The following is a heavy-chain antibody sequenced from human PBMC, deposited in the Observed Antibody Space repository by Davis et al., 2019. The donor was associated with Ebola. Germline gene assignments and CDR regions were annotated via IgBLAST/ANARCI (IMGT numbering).Heavy chain of an antibody. CDR1: GFTFSGSA. CDR2: FRSKANSYAT. CDR3: SLSAAVHDY. V-gene: IGHV3-73*01. D-gene: IGHD6-13*01. Sequence: GGSLRLSCAASGFTFSGSAMHWVRHASGTGLEWVGRFRSKANSYATAYAASVKGRFTISRDDSKNTAYLQMKSLKTEDTAVYYCSLSAAVHDYWGQGTLVTVSS. J-gene: IGHJ4*02.